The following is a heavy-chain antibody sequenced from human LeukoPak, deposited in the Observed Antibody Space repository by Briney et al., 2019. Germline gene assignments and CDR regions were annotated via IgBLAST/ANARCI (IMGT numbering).Heavy chain of an antibody. CDR1: GGSFSGYY. CDR3: ARSQKLVPRGYSYGYRMGWFDP. CDR2: INHSGST. V-gene: IGHV4-34*01. Sequence: SETLSLTCAVYGGSFSGYYWSWIRQPPGKGLEWIGEINHSGSTNYNPSLKSRVTISVDTSKNQFSLKLSSVTAADTAVYYCARSQKLVPRGYSYGYRMGWFDPWGQGTLVTVSS. D-gene: IGHD5-18*01. J-gene: IGHJ5*02.